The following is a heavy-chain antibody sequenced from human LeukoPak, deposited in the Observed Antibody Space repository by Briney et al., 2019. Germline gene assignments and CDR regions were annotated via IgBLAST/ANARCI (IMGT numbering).Heavy chain of an antibody. V-gene: IGHV4-39*07. J-gene: IGHJ4*02. CDR1: GGSISSSSYY. Sequence: PSETLSLTCTVSGGSISSSSYYWGWIRQPPGKGLEWIGSIYYSGSTYYNPSLKSRVTISVDTSKNQFSLKLSSVTAADTAVYYCASGYSYEEGYWGQGTLVTVSS. CDR3: ASGYSYEEGY. CDR2: IYYSGST. D-gene: IGHD5-18*01.